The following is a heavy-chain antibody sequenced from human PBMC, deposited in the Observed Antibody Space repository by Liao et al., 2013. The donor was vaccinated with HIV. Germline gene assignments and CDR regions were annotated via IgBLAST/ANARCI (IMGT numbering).Heavy chain of an antibody. CDR1: GGSISSRSYY. D-gene: IGHD1-26*01. J-gene: IGHJ6*03. CDR3: ARDRRDDRGVGGYYYYYMDV. V-gene: IGHV4-61*02. CDR2: IYTSGST. Sequence: QVQLQESGPGLVKPSQTLSLTCTVSGGSISSRSYYLNWIRQPAGKGLEWIGRIYTSGSTNYNPSLKSRVTISVDTSKTQFSLRLSSVTAADTAVYYCARDRRDDRGVGGYYYYYMDVWGKGTAVIVSS.